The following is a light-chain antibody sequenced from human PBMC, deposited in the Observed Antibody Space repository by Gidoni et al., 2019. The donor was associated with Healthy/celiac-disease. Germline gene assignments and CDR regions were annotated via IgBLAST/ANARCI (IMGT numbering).Light chain of an antibody. Sequence: VLTQSPGTLSLSPGERATLSCRASQSVSSSYLAWYQQKPGQAPRLLIYGGSSRATGIPDRFSGSGSGTDFTLTISRLEPEDFAVYYCQQYGSSPLTFGGGTKVEIK. V-gene: IGKV3-20*01. CDR3: QQYGSSPLT. CDR1: QSVSSSY. CDR2: GGS. J-gene: IGKJ4*01.